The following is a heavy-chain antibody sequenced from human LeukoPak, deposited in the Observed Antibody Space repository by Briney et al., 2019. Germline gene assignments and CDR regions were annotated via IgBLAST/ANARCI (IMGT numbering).Heavy chain of an antibody. Sequence: SETLSLTCTVSGGSFSSYYWSWIRQPPGKGLEWIGYIYYSGSTDYNPSLKSRVTMSVDTSKNQFSLKLSSVTAADTAMYYCAREVADYGGYYYYHYMDVWGKGTTVTISS. CDR1: GGSFSSYY. D-gene: IGHD4-23*01. J-gene: IGHJ6*03. CDR3: AREVADYGGYYYYHYMDV. CDR2: IYYSGST. V-gene: IGHV4-59*12.